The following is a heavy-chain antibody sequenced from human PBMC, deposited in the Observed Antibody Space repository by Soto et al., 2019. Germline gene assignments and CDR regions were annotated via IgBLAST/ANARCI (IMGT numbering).Heavy chain of an antibody. J-gene: IGHJ6*02. CDR1: GFTFSGSA. CDR2: IRSKANSYAT. D-gene: IGHD2-15*01. V-gene: IGHV3-73*02. Sequence: EVQLVESGGGLVQPGGSLKLSCAASGFTFSGSAMHWVRQASGKGLEWVGRIRSKANSYATAYAASMKGRFTISRDDSKNTAYLQMNSLKTEDTAVYYCTSRYCSGGSCHTYYYYGMDVWGQGTTVTVSS. CDR3: TSRYCSGGSCHTYYYYGMDV.